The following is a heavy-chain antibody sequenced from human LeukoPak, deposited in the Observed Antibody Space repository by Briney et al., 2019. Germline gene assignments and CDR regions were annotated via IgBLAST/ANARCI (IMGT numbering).Heavy chain of an antibody. J-gene: IGHJ4*02. CDR3: AREDRYCSGGSCYS. Sequence: SETLSLTCTVSGGSISSSSYYWSWIRQPAGKGLEWIGRIYTSGSTNYNPSLKSRVIISVDTSKNQFSLELSSVTAADTAVYYCAREDRYCSGGSCYSWGQGTLVTVSS. D-gene: IGHD2-15*01. CDR1: GGSISSSSYY. CDR2: IYTSGST. V-gene: IGHV4-61*02.